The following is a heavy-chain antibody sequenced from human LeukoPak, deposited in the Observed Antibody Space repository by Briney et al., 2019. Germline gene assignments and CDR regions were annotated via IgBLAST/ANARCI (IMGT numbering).Heavy chain of an antibody. D-gene: IGHD2/OR15-2a*01. CDR3: ARAKLLGIVGGFDY. Sequence: GGSLRLSCAASGFTFSSYWMSWVRQAPGKGLEWVANIKQDGSEKYYVDSVKGRFTISRDNAKNSLYLQMNSLRAEDTAVYYCARAKLLGIVGGFDYWGQGTLVTVSS. CDR2: IKQDGSEK. CDR1: GFTFSSYW. V-gene: IGHV3-7*01. J-gene: IGHJ4*02.